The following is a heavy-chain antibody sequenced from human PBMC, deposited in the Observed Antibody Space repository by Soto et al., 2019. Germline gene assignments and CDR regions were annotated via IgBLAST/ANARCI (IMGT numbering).Heavy chain of an antibody. V-gene: IGHV3-33*01. J-gene: IGHJ6*02. CDR1: GFTFSSYG. CDR2: IWYDGSNK. Sequence: PGGSLRLSCAASGFTFSSYGMHWVRQAPGKGLEWVAVIWYDGSNKYYADSVKGRFTISRDNSKNTLYLQMNSLRAEDTAVYYCARERKMVDNYYGMDVWGQGTTVTVSS. CDR3: ARERKMVDNYYGMDV. D-gene: IGHD2-15*01.